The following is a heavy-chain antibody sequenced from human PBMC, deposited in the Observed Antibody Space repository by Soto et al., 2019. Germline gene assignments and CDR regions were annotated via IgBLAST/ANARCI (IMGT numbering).Heavy chain of an antibody. V-gene: IGHV4-34*01. CDR3: ARGVAGTYYYGMDV. D-gene: IGHD6-19*01. CDR2: INHSGST. CDR1: GGSFSGYY. J-gene: IGHJ6*02. Sequence: SETLSLTCAVYGGSFSGYYWSWIRQPPGKGLEWIGEINHSGSTIYNPSLKSRVTISVDTSKNLFSLKLSSVTAADTAVYYCARGVAGTYYYGMDVWGQGTTVTVSS.